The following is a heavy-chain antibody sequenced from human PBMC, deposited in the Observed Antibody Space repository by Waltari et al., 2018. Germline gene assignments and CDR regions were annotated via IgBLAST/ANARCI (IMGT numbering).Heavy chain of an antibody. J-gene: IGHJ5*02. Sequence: EVQLVESGGGLVQPGRSLRLSCAAYGFTFDDYAMPWVRQAPGKGLEWVSGISWNSGSIGYADSVKGRFTISRDNAKNSLYLQMNSLRAEDMALYYCAKAHSSGNWFDPWGQGTLVTVSS. D-gene: IGHD6-25*01. CDR1: GFTFDDYA. V-gene: IGHV3-9*03. CDR2: ISWNSGSI. CDR3: AKAHSSGNWFDP.